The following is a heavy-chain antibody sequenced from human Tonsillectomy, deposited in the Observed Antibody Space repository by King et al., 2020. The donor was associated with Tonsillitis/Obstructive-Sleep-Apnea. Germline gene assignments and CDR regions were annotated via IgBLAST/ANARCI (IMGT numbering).Heavy chain of an antibody. V-gene: IGHV3-9*01. Sequence: VQLVESGGGLEQPGESLRLSCAASGFSFDDYAMHWVRQALGKGLEWVSGISWNSGSIGYADSVKGRFTISRDNAKNSLYLQMNSLRTEDTALYYCAKGPNNRNYQYYMYVRGTGNTVSVSS. J-gene: IGHJ6*03. CDR1: GFSFDDYA. D-gene: IGHD2/OR15-2a*01. CDR3: AKGPNNRNYQYYMYV. CDR2: ISWNSGSI.